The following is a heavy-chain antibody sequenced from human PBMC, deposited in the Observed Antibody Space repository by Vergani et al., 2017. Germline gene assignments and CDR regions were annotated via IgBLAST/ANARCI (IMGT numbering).Heavy chain of an antibody. Sequence: QVQLQQWGAGLLKPSETLSLTCAVYGGSFSGYYWSWIRQPPGKGLEWIGEINHSGSTNYNPSLKSRVTISVDTSKNQFSLKLSSVTAADTAVYYCARDSGGCSSTSCYTYFDYWGQGTLVTVSS. J-gene: IGHJ4*02. CDR3: ARDSGGCSSTSCYTYFDY. V-gene: IGHV4-34*01. CDR1: GGSFSGYY. D-gene: IGHD2-2*02. CDR2: INHSGST.